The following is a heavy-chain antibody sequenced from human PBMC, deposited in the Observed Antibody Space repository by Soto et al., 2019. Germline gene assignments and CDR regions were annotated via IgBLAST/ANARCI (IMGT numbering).Heavy chain of an antibody. J-gene: IGHJ6*02. CDR1: GFTFSNAW. D-gene: IGHD3-3*01. Sequence: GGSLRLSCAASGFTFSNAWMNWVRQAPGKGLEWVGRIKSKTDGGTTDYAAPVKGRFTISRDGSKNTLYLQMNSLKTEDTAVYYCTTDYTIFGVVISPLDYYGMDVWGQGTTVTVSS. CDR2: IKSKTDGGTT. V-gene: IGHV3-15*07. CDR3: TTDYTIFGVVISPLDYYGMDV.